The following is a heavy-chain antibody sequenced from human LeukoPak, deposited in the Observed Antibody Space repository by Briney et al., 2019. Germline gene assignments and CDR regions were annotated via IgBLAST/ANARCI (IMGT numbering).Heavy chain of an antibody. D-gene: IGHD6-19*01. CDR1: GFTFSSDA. Sequence: GGSLRLSCAASGFTFSSDAMSWVRQAPGKGLEWVSAISGSGGSTYYADSVKGRFTISRDNSKNTLYLQMNSLRAEDTAVYYCARSIAVAGTPFDYWGQGTLVTVSS. J-gene: IGHJ4*02. CDR2: ISGSGGST. V-gene: IGHV3-23*01. CDR3: ARSIAVAGTPFDY.